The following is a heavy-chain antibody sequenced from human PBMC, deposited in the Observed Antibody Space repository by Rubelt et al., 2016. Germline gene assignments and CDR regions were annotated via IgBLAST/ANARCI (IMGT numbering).Heavy chain of an antibody. D-gene: IGHD5-24*01. CDR2: INHSGST. J-gene: IGHJ4*02. Sequence: QVQLQQWGAGLLKPSETLSLTCAVYGGSFSGYYWSWIRQPPGTGLEWIGEINHSGSTNYNPSLKSRVTISVDTSKNQFSLKMSSVTAADTAVYYCARGRRWLQSTHFDYWGQGTLVTVSS. CDR3: ARGRRWLQSTHFDY. V-gene: IGHV4-34*01. CDR1: GGSFSGYY.